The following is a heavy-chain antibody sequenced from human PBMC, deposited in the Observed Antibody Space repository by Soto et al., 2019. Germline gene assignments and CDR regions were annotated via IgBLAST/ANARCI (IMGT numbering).Heavy chain of an antibody. Sequence: GGSLRLSCPASGFTVNSYAMNWVRQAPGKGLAWVSAIGTDGNTCYANSVKGRFTISRDNSRTTLYLQMNSLRVEDTALYYCVRKYPGTRPFDYWGQGTLVTVSS. CDR1: GFTVNSYA. D-gene: IGHD2-2*01. J-gene: IGHJ4*01. CDR2: IGTDGNT. V-gene: IGHV3-23*01. CDR3: VRKYPGTRPFDY.